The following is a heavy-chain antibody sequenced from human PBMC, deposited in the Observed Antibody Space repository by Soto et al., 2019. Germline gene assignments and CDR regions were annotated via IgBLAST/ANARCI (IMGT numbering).Heavy chain of an antibody. J-gene: IGHJ6*02. CDR1: GYSFTSFW. CDR2: IDPSDSYT. V-gene: IGHV5-10-1*01. D-gene: IGHD2-21*01. Sequence: GESLKISCTGTGYSFTSFWIDWVRQMPGKGLEWLGRIDPSDSYTNYSPSFEGHVSISADKSISTAYLQWSSLKASDTAMYYCARFGGAGLGMDVWGQGTTVTVSS. CDR3: ARFGGAGLGMDV.